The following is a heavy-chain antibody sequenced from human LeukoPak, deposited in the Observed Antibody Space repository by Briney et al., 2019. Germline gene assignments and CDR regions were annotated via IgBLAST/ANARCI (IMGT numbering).Heavy chain of an antibody. CDR2: IKSSGGTI. CDR3: ARKAYFDY. V-gene: IGHV3-11*01. J-gene: IGHJ4*02. Sequence: PGGSLRLSCEASGFTFSDYYMNWIRQAPGKGLEWISYIKSSGGTIYYADSVKGRFTISRDNAKNSLYLQINNLRVEDTAVYYCARKAYFDYWGQGTLVTVSS. CDR1: GFTFSDYY.